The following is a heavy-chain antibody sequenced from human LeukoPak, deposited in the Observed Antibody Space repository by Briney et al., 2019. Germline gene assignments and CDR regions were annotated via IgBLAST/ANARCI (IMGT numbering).Heavy chain of an antibody. Sequence: SETLSLTCTVSGGSISSSSYYWGWIRQPPGKGLVWIGSIYYSGSTYYNPSLKSRVTISVDTSKNQLSLNLSSVTAADTSGYFWGRRDVDIVATIRGDYWGQGTLVTVSS. CDR2: IYYSGST. CDR1: GGSISSSSYY. J-gene: IGHJ4*02. CDR3: GRRDVDIVATIRGDY. V-gene: IGHV4-39*01. D-gene: IGHD5-12*01.